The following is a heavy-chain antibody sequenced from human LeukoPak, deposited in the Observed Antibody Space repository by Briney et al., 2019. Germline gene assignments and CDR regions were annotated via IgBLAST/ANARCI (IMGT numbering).Heavy chain of an antibody. CDR1: GFTFSNYA. J-gene: IGHJ4*02. CDR3: ARKGNPSPFDY. Sequence: GGSLRLSCAASGFTFSNYAMNGVRQAPGKGLEWVSAISGSGGSTFYADSVNGRFTISRDNSKNTLYLQMNSLRAEDTAVYYCARKGNPSPFDYWGQGTLVTVSS. CDR2: ISGSGGST. V-gene: IGHV3-23*01. D-gene: IGHD2-2*01.